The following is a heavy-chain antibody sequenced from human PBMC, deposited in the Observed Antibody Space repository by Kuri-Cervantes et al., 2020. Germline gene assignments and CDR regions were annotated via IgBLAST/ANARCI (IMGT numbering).Heavy chain of an antibody. CDR1: GYSITSVYY. CDR2: MSHSGST. D-gene: IGHD2/OR15-2a*01. CDR3: ARLSMGISHYYYMDV. Sequence: ESLKISCAVSGYSITSVYYWGWVRQPPGKGLEWIGSMSHSGSTSYSPSLKSRVTISVDTSKKQFSLKLTSVTAADTAVYYCARLSMGISHYYYMDVWGKGTTVTVSS. J-gene: IGHJ6*03. V-gene: IGHV4-38-2*01.